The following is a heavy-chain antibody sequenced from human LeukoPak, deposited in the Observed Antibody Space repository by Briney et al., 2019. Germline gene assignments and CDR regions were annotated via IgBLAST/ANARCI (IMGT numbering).Heavy chain of an antibody. V-gene: IGHV4-59*08. D-gene: IGHD1-1*01. Sequence: TSETLSLTCTVSGGSISSYYWSWIRQPPGKGLEWIGYIYYSGSTNYNPSLKSRVTISVDTSKNQFSLKLSSVTAADTAVYYCARHALDLDAFDIWGQGTMVTVSS. CDR2: IYYSGST. CDR1: GGSISSYY. J-gene: IGHJ3*02. CDR3: ARHALDLDAFDI.